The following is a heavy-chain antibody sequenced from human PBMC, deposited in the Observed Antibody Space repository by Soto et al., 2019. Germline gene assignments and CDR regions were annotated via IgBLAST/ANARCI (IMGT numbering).Heavy chain of an antibody. J-gene: IGHJ4*02. D-gene: IGHD2-21*02. CDR1: GGSISSYY. CDR2: IYYSGST. CDR3: ARVRGDCYFEY. Sequence: SETLSLTCTVSGGSISSYYWSWIRQPPGKGLEWIGYIYYSGSTNYNPSLKSRVTISVDTSKNQFSLKLSSVTAADTAVYYCARVRGDCYFEYWGQGTLVTVSS. V-gene: IGHV4-59*01.